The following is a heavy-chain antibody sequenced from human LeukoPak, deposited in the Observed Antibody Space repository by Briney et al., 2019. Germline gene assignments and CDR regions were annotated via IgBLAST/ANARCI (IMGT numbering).Heavy chain of an antibody. V-gene: IGHV3-23*01. CDR1: GFTFNSYA. Sequence: QPGGSLRLSCAASGFTFNSYAMSWVRQAPGKGLEWVSAMSGSGGSTYYADSVKGRFTISRDNAKNTLYLQMNSVRAEDTAVYYCAKDRGVRSDIWGQGTMVTVSS. J-gene: IGHJ3*02. CDR2: MSGSGGST. CDR3: AKDRGVRSDI. D-gene: IGHD4-17*01.